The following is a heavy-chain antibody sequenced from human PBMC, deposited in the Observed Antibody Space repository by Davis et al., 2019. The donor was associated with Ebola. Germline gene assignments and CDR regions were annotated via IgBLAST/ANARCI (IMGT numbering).Heavy chain of an antibody. Sequence: SVKVSCKASGGTFSSYAISWVRQAPGQGLEWMGGIIPIFGTANYAQKFQGRVTITADKSTSPAYMELSSLRSEDTAVYYCATSRNYYGSGTFDYWGQGTLVTVSS. CDR2: IIPIFGTA. CDR3: ATSRNYYGSGTFDY. D-gene: IGHD3-10*01. CDR1: GGTFSSYA. V-gene: IGHV1-69*06. J-gene: IGHJ4*02.